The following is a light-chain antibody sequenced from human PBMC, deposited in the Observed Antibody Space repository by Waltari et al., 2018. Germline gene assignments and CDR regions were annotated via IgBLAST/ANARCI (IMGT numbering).Light chain of an antibody. CDR2: EVS. V-gene: IGLV2-14*01. CDR3: SLYTGSSAWV. J-gene: IGLJ3*02. Sequence: WYQQHVGRAPKLLIYEVSERPSGVFYRVSGYKSGNTASLTSSGRHAEDEADYYSSLYTGSSAWVFGGETKLTVL.